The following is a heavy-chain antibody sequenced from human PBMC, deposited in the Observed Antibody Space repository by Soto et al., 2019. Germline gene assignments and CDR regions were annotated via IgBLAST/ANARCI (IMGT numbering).Heavy chain of an antibody. Sequence: QVPLVQSGAEVKKPGSSVKVSCKASGGTFSSYAISWVRQAPGQGLEWMGGIIPIFGTANYAQKFQGRVTITADESTSTAYMELSSLRSEDTAVYYCAMCITIFGVDSNYFDYWGQGTLVTVSS. CDR1: GGTFSSYA. V-gene: IGHV1-69*01. CDR3: AMCITIFGVDSNYFDY. J-gene: IGHJ4*02. D-gene: IGHD3-3*01. CDR2: IIPIFGTA.